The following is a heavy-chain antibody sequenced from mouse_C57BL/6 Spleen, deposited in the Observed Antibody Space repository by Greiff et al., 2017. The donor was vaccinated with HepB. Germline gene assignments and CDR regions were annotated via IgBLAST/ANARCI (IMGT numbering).Heavy chain of an antibody. CDR1: GFSLTSYG. J-gene: IGHJ4*01. Sequence: QVQLQQSGPGLVQPSQSLSITCTVSGFSLTSYGVHWVRQSPGKGLEWLGVIGSGGSTDYNAAFISRLSISKDNSKSQVFLKMNSLQADDTAIYYCARSTTVVAGAMDYWGQGTSVTVSS. V-gene: IGHV2-2*01. CDR3: ARSTTVVAGAMDY. CDR2: IGSGGST. D-gene: IGHD1-1*01.